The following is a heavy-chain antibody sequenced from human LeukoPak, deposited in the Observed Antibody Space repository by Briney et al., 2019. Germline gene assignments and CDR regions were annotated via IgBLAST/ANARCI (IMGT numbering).Heavy chain of an antibody. J-gene: IGHJ6*04. CDR3: ARAAHYDILTGYYYYYYGMDV. V-gene: IGHV3-7*03. D-gene: IGHD3-9*01. CDR2: IKQDGSEK. CDR1: GFTFSSYW. Sequence: GGSLRLSCAASGFTFSSYWMSWVRQAPGKGLERVANIKQDGSEKYYVDSVKGRFTISRDNAKNSLYLQMNSLRAEDTAVYYCARAAHYDILTGYYYYYYGMDVWGKGTTVTVSS.